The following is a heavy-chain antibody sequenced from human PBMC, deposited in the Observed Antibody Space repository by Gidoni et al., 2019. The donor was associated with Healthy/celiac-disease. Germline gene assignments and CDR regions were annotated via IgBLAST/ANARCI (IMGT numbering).Heavy chain of an antibody. V-gene: IGHV3-30-3*01. Sequence: QVQLVESGGGVVQPGRSLTPSCAASGFTFSSYAMHWVRQAPGKGLEGVEVISYDGSNKYYADSVKGRFTISRDNSKNTLYLQMNSLRAEDTAVYYCARGNYYDSSDSIVWGQGTLVTVSS. CDR2: ISYDGSNK. J-gene: IGHJ4*02. D-gene: IGHD3-22*01. CDR1: GFTFSSYA. CDR3: ARGNYYDSSDSIV.